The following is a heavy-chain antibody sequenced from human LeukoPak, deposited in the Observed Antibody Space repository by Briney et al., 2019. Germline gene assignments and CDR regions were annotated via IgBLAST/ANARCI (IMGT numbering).Heavy chain of an antibody. J-gene: IGHJ4*02. Sequence: GGSLRLSCAASGFTFSSYWMSWVRQAPGKGLEWVANIKQDGSEKYYVDSVKGRFTISRDNAKNSLYLQMNSLRAEDTAVYYCASSVRFGELSYRGQGTLVTVSS. CDR2: IKQDGSEK. CDR3: ASSVRFGELSY. V-gene: IGHV3-7*01. D-gene: IGHD3-10*01. CDR1: GFTFSSYW.